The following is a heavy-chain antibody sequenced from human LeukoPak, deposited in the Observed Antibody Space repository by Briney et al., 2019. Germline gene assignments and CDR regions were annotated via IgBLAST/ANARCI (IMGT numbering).Heavy chain of an antibody. CDR2: ISPSSSYI. D-gene: IGHD2-15*01. V-gene: IGHV3-21*01. CDR1: GFTFSSYS. Sequence: GGSLRLSCAASGFTFSSYSMNWVRQAPWKGLAWVSSISPSSSYIYYADSVKGRFTVSRDNAKNSLYLQMNSLRAEDTAVYYCARGCGGNCYLNDYWGQGTLVTVSS. CDR3: ARGCGGNCYLNDY. J-gene: IGHJ4*02.